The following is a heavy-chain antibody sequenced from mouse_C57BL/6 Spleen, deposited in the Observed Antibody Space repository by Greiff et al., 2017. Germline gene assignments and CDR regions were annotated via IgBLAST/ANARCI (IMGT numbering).Heavy chain of an antibody. J-gene: IGHJ1*03. D-gene: IGHD4-1*01. CDR2: ISYDGSN. CDR3: ARELGRDWYFDV. Sequence: EVQLQESGPGLVKPSQSLSLTCSVTGYSITSGYYWNWIRQFPGNKLEWMGYISYDGSNNYNPSLKNRISFTRDTSKNQFFLKLNSVTTEDTATYYCARELGRDWYFDVWGTGTTVTVSS. V-gene: IGHV3-6*01. CDR1: GYSITSGYY.